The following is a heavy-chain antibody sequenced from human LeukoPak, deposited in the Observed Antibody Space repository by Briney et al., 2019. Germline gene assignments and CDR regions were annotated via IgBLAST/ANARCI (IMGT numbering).Heavy chain of an antibody. CDR2: INHSAST. V-gene: IGHV4-34*01. J-gene: IGHJ5*02. CDR3: AQNGQSGFSFDP. Sequence: SETLSLTCAVYGGSFSGYYWSWIRQPPGKGLEWIGEINHSASTNYNPSLKSRVTISVDTSKNQFSLKLSSVTAADTAVYYCAQNGQSGFSFDPWGQGTLVTVSS. CDR1: GGSFSGYY. D-gene: IGHD2-8*01.